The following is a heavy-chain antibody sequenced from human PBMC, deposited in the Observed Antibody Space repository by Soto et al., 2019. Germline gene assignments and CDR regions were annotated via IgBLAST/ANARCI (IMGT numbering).Heavy chain of an antibody. CDR3: ARQRGGLLNRGWYYYMDV. Sequence: PGESLKISCKGSGYSFTSYWIGWVRQMPGKGLEWMGIIYPGDSDTRYSPSFQGQVTISADKSISTAYLQWSSLKASDTAMYYCARQRGGLLNRGWYYYMDVWGKGTTVTVSS. CDR1: GYSFTSYW. D-gene: IGHD3-10*01. J-gene: IGHJ6*03. V-gene: IGHV5-51*01. CDR2: IYPGDSDT.